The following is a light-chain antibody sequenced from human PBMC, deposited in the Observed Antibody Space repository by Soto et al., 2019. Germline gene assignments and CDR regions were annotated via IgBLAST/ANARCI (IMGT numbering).Light chain of an antibody. CDR1: SSDVGGYNH. Sequence: QSALTQPASVSGSPGQSITISCTGTSSDVGGYNHVSWYQQHPGKAPKLIIYEVNNRPSGVSNRFSGSKSGNTASLTISGLQAEDEADYYCSSYTSSSTLYVFGTGTKLTVL. CDR3: SSYTSSSTLYV. V-gene: IGLV2-14*01. CDR2: EVN. J-gene: IGLJ1*01.